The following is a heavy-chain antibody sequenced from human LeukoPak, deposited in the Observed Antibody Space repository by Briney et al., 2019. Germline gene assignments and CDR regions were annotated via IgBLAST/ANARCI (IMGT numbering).Heavy chain of an antibody. J-gene: IGHJ5*02. D-gene: IGHD2-2*02. CDR1: GFTFSSYG. CDR2: IRYDGSNK. V-gene: IGHV3-30*02. Sequence: GGSLRLSCAASGFTFSSYGMHWVRQAPGKGLEWVAFIRYDGSNKYYADSVKGRFTISRDNSKNTLYLQMNSLRAEDTAVYYCAKDPYCSSTSCHRGNWFDPWGQGTLVTVSS. CDR3: AKDPYCSSTSCHRGNWFDP.